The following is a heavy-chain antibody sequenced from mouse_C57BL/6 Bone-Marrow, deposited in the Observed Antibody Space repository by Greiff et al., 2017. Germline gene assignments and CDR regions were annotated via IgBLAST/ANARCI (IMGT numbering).Heavy chain of an antibody. J-gene: IGHJ4*01. V-gene: IGHV8-12*01. CDR3: DRRAVYYGSHYAMDY. D-gene: IGHD1-1*02. CDR1: GFSLSTSGLG. CDR2: IYWDDDK. Sequence: QVTLKVSGPGILQSSQTLSLTCSFSGFSLSTSGLGVSWIRQPSGKGLEWLAHIYWDDDKRYNPSLKRRLTISKDTSRNQVFLKITSVDTADTATYYCDRRAVYYGSHYAMDYWGQGTSVTVSS.